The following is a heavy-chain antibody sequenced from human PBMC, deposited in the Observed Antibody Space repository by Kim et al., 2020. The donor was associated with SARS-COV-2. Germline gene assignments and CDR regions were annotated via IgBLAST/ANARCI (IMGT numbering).Heavy chain of an antibody. V-gene: IGHV4-34*01. J-gene: IGHJ6*02. CDR3: ARGGGGIAPAGGRYYYYGMDV. CDR1: GGSFSGYY. Sequence: SETLSLTCAVYGGSFSGYYWSWIRQPPGKGLEWIGEINHSGSTNYNPSLKSRVTISVDTSKNQFSLKLSSVTAADTAVYYCARGGGGIAPAGGRYYYYGMDVWGQGTTVTVSS. D-gene: IGHD6-13*01. CDR2: INHSGST.